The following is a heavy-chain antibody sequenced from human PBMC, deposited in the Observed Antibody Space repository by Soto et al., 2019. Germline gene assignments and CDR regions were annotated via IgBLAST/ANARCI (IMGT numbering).Heavy chain of an antibody. D-gene: IGHD6-13*01. V-gene: IGHV3-23*01. Sequence: EVQLLESGGGLVQPGGSLRLSCAASGFTFSNYGMSWVRQAPGKGLEWVSSISGSGGNTYYTDSVKGRFTFSRDNSKNTLYLQMNGLTAEDTAVYYCAQLIVAGGTGYWGQGTLVTVSS. CDR1: GFTFSNYG. CDR2: ISGSGGNT. CDR3: AQLIVAGGTGY. J-gene: IGHJ4*02.